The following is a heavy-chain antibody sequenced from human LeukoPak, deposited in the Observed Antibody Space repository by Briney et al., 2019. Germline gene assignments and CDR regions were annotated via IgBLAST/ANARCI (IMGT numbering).Heavy chain of an antibody. J-gene: IGHJ6*03. V-gene: IGHV1-2*02. CDR1: GYTFTGYY. CDR2: INPNSGGT. CDR3: ARDLLPGSYRYRYYYYYMDV. D-gene: IGHD3-16*02. Sequence: GASVKVSCKASGYTFTGYYMHWVRQAPGQGLEWMGWINPNSGGTNYAQKFQGRVTMTRDTPISTAYMELSRLRSDDTAVYYCARDLLPGSYRYRYYYYYMDVWGKGTTVTVSS.